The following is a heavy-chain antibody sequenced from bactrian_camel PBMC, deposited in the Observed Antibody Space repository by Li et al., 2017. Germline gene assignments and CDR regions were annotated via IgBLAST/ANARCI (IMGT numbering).Heavy chain of an antibody. CDR2: IDDDGST. CDR1: GYYSSYC. D-gene: IGHD4*01. Sequence: VQLVESGGGSVQAGGSLRLACTHSGYYSSYCLGWFRQAPGKEREGVAAIDDDGSTTYADSVKGRFTVSKDNHARAVYLQMDGLIPADTAMYVCAAATSCGTIGQRGRALRAEGRGTQVTVS. V-gene: IGHV3S53*01. J-gene: IGHJ4*01.